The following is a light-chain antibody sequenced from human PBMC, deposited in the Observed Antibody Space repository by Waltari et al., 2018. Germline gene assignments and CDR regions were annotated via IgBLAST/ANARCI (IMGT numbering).Light chain of an antibody. CDR3: QKYVSLPAT. V-gene: IGKV3-20*01. CDR1: QSVGKY. J-gene: IGKJ1*01. Sequence: VLTQSPRTLSFSPGERASLSCRASQSVGKYLAWYQQKPGQAPRLLIYDTSTRATGIPDRFSGSGSGTDFSLTISRLEPEDFAVYYCQKYVSLPATFGQGTKVQIK. CDR2: DTS.